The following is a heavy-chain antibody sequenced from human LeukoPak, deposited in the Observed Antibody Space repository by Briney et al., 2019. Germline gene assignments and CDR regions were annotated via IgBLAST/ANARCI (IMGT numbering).Heavy chain of an antibody. CDR1: GGSLSGYY. Sequence: SETLCLTCAVYGGSLSGYYWSWIRQPPGKGLEWIGEINHSGSTNYNPSLKSRVTISVDTSKNQFSLKLSSVTAADTAVYYCARGRPIDSSSWYGGWFDPWGQGTLVTVSS. V-gene: IGHV4-34*01. CDR3: ARGRPIDSSSWYGGWFDP. CDR2: INHSGST. J-gene: IGHJ5*02. D-gene: IGHD6-13*01.